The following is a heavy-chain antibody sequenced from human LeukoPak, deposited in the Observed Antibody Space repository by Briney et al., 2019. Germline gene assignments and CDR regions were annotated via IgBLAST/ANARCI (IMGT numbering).Heavy chain of an antibody. V-gene: IGHV4-59*01. Sequence: SETLSLTCTVSGGSISSYYWSWIRQPPGKGLEWIGYIYYSGSTNYNPSLESRVTISVDTSKNQFSLKLSSVTAADTAVYYCAREGESRPKGVWYFDLWGRGTLVTVSS. J-gene: IGHJ2*01. CDR3: AREGESRPKGVWYFDL. D-gene: IGHD3-10*01. CDR1: GGSISSYY. CDR2: IYYSGST.